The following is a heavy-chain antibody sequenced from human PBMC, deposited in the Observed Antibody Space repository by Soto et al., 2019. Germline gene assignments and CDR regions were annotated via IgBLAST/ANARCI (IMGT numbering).Heavy chain of an antibody. J-gene: IGHJ6*02. CDR2: INHSGST. CDR3: ARHLTYCSAGSCYSDFPYYGMDV. CDR1: GGSFSGYY. Sequence: PSETLSLTCAVYGGSFSGYYWTWIRQPPGTGLEWIGEINHSGSTNYNPSLKSRVTISVDTSKNQFSLKLSSVTAADTAVYYCARHLTYCSAGSCYSDFPYYGMDVWGQGTLVTVSS. D-gene: IGHD2-15*01. V-gene: IGHV4-34*01.